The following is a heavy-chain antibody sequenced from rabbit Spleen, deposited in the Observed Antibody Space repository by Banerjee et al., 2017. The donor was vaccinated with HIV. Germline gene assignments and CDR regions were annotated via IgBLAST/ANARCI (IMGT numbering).Heavy chain of an antibody. CDR3: VRGASGSGHYSL. CDR1: GFDFSKTG. J-gene: IGHJ6*01. CDR2: INHLCGTT. D-gene: IGHD1-1*01. Sequence: QEQLKETGGGLVQPGGSLTLSCKASGFDFSKTGVRWGRQAPGKGLEWIGCINHLCGTTYYASWVNGRFTISSHTAQTTLYLQLHSLAAADTATYFCVRGASGSGHYSLWGPGTLVTVS. V-gene: IGHV1S47*01.